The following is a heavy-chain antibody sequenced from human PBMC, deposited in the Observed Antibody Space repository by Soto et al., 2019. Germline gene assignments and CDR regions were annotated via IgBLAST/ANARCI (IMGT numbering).Heavy chain of an antibody. J-gene: IGHJ5*02. D-gene: IGHD3-22*01. CDR2: IYYSGST. CDR3: ARETHYYDSSGYYYWFDP. CDR1: GGSISSSSYY. Sequence: SETLSLTCTVSGGSISSSSYYWGWIRKPPGKGLEWIGSIYYSGSTYYNPSLKSRVTISVDTSKNQFSLKLSSVTAADTAVYYCARETHYYDSSGYYYWFDPWGQGTLVTVSS. V-gene: IGHV4-39*07.